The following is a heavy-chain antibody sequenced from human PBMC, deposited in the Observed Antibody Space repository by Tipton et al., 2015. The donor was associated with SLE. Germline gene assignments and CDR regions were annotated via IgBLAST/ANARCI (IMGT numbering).Heavy chain of an antibody. J-gene: IGHJ4*02. Sequence: TLSLTCAVYGGSFSGYYWTWIRQPPGKGLEWIGEINHGGSTNYNPSLKSRVTISVDTSKNQFSLRLSSVTAADTAVYYCARLMLRAYFDYWGRGTLVTVSS. CDR3: ARLMLRAYFDY. CDR2: INHGGST. CDR1: GGSFSGYY. V-gene: IGHV4-34*01. D-gene: IGHD3-10*02.